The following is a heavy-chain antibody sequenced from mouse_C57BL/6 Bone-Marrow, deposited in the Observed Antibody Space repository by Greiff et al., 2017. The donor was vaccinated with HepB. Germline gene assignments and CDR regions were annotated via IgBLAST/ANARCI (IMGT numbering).Heavy chain of an antibody. Sequence: QVQLQKSGAELARPGASVKLSCKASGYTFTSYGISWVKQRTGQGLEWIGEIYPRSGNTYYNEKFKGKATLTADKSSSTAYMELRSLTSEDSAVYFCARTIYYDYGPWFAYWGQGTLVTVSA. V-gene: IGHV1-81*01. J-gene: IGHJ3*01. CDR3: ARTIYYDYGPWFAY. D-gene: IGHD2-4*01. CDR2: IYPRSGNT. CDR1: GYTFTSYG.